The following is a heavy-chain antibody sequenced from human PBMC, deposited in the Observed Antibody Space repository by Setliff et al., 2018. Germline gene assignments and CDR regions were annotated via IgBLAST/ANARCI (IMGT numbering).Heavy chain of an antibody. CDR2: IIPIFGTA. Sequence: SVKVSCKASGATFSSYAISWVRQAPGQGLEWMGGIIPIFGTANYAQKFQGRVTITTDESTSTAYMELSSLRSEDTAVYCCARYGSGEGHDYWGQGTLVTVSS. J-gene: IGHJ4*02. V-gene: IGHV1-69*05. CDR1: GATFSSYA. CDR3: ARYGSGEGHDY. D-gene: IGHD3-10*01.